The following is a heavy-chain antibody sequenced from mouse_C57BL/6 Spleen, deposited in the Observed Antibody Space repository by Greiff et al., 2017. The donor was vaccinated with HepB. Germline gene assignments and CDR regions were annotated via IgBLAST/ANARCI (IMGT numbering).Heavy chain of an antibody. J-gene: IGHJ3*01. V-gene: IGHV1-26*01. CDR2: INPNNGGT. CDR1: GYTFTDYY. D-gene: IGHD2-5*01. CDR3: AGSGLSSNGEGWFAY. Sequence: EVQLQQSGPELVKPGASVKISCKASGYTFTDYYMNWVKQSHGKSLEWIGDINPNNGGTSYNQKFKGKATLTVDKSSSTAYMELRSLTSEDSAVYDCAGSGLSSNGEGWFAYWGQGTLVTVSA.